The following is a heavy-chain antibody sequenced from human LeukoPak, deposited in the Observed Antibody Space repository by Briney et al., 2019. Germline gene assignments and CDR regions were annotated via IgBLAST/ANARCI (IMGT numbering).Heavy chain of an antibody. J-gene: IGHJ5*02. D-gene: IGHD3-9*01. V-gene: IGHV1-8*01. CDR1: GYTFTSYD. CDR3: ARAPLRYFDWPISPWEPDNWFDP. Sequence: ASVKVSCKASGYTFTSYDINWVRQATGQGLEWMGWMNPNSGNTGYAQKFQGRVTMTRNTSTSTAYMELSSLRSEDTAVYYCARAPLRYFDWPISPWEPDNWFDPWGQGTLVTVSS. CDR2: MNPNSGNT.